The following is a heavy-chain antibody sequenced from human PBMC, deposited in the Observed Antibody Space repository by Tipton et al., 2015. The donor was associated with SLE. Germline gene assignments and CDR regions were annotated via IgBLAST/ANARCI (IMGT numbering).Heavy chain of an antibody. J-gene: IGHJ6*03. D-gene: IGHD3-10*01. CDR1: GFTFSSYS. CDR3: AKTPGEWNYYYMDV. CDR2: ISGSGGST. Sequence: SLRLSCAASGFTFSSYSMNWVRQAPGKGLEWVSAISGSGGSTYYADSVKGRFTISRDNSKNTLYLQMNSLRAEDTAVYYCAKTPGEWNYYYMDVWGKGTTVTVSS. V-gene: IGHV3-23*01.